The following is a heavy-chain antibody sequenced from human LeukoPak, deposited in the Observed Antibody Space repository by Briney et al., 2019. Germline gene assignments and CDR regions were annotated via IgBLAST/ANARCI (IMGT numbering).Heavy chain of an antibody. J-gene: IGHJ5*02. CDR3: ARDAPQVPAAGVLAS. D-gene: IGHD6-13*01. Sequence: GGSLRLSCAASGFTVSDNYMSWIRQAPGKGLEWVSVMYSRGDTYYANSVKGRFTFSRDISKNTLYLQMNGLRTEDTAMYYCARDAPQVPAAGVLASWGQGTLVTVSS. CDR1: GFTVSDNY. V-gene: IGHV3-53*01. CDR2: MYSRGDT.